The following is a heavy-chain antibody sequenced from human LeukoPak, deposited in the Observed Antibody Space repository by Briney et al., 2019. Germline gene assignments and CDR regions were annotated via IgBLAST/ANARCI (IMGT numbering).Heavy chain of an antibody. CDR1: GGTFSSYA. J-gene: IGHJ6*03. Sequence: SVKVSCKASGGTFSSYAISWVRQAPGQGLEWMGGIIPIFGTANYAQKFQGRVTITTDESTSTAYMELSSLRSEDTAVYYCASRSDWGSLYYYYMDVWAKGPRSPSP. D-gene: IGHD7-27*01. CDR2: IIPIFGTA. V-gene: IGHV1-69*05. CDR3: ASRSDWGSLYYYYMDV.